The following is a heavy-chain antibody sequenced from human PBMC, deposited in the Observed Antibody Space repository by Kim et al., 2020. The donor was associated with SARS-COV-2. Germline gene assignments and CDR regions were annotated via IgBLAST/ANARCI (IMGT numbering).Heavy chain of an antibody. D-gene: IGHD3-22*01. V-gene: IGHV4-31*03. J-gene: IGHJ6*02. Sequence: SETLSLTCTVSGGSISSGGYYWSWIRQHPGKGLEWIGYTYYSGSTYYNPSLKSRVTISVDTSKNQFSLKLSSVTAADTAVYYCARDNYYDSSGYSGMDVWGQGTTVTVSS. CDR1: GGSISSGGYY. CDR2: TYYSGST. CDR3: ARDNYYDSSGYSGMDV.